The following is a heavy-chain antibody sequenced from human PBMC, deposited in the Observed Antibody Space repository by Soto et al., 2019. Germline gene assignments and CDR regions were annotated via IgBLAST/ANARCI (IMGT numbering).Heavy chain of an antibody. CDR3: ARGSTERVWLVEGVAYFDL. CDR2: MYLSGST. V-gene: IGHV4-30-2*01. J-gene: IGHJ2*01. CDR1: GGSISSGDYS. Sequence: QLKLQESGSGLVKPSQTLSLTCAVSGGSISSGDYSWSWVRQPPGKRLEWIGYMYLSGSTYYTPSLRSRATISIDRSKNQSSLSLSSVTAADTAVYVCARGSTERVWLVEGVAYFDLWGRGTLVSVSS. D-gene: IGHD6-19*01.